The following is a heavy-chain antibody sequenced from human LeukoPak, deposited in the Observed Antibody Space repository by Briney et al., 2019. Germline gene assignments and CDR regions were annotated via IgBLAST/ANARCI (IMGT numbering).Heavy chain of an antibody. Sequence: GGSLRLSCAASGFTFSNYWMSWVRQAPGKGLEWVANIKQDGSEKYYVDSVKGRFTISRDNAKNSLYLQMNSLRAEDTAVYYCARAHMDAAMATGYWGQGTLVTVSS. V-gene: IGHV3-7*03. D-gene: IGHD5-18*01. CDR2: IKQDGSEK. CDR3: ARAHMDAAMATGY. CDR1: GFTFSNYW. J-gene: IGHJ4*02.